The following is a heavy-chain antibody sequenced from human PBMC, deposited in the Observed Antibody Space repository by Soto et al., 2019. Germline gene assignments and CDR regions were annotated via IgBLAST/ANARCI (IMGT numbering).Heavy chain of an antibody. D-gene: IGHD2-2*03. Sequence: QVQLVQSGAEVKKHGASVKVSCKASGYTFTSYGISWVRQAPGQGLEWLGWISAYHGNKNYAQKLNGRITMTTDTSTSTAYRELRSRRSDDTAVYYCARVGEWISGRRTENWFDPWGQGNLVHVSS. J-gene: IGHJ5*02. CDR3: ARVGEWISGRRTENWFDP. V-gene: IGHV1-18*01. CDR1: GYTFTSYG. CDR2: ISAYHGNK.